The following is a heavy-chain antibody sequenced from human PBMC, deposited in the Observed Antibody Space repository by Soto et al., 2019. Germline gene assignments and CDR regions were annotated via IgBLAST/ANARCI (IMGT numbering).Heavy chain of an antibody. V-gene: IGHV4-59*01. Sequence: SETLSLTCTVSGGSISSYYWSWIRQPPGKGLEWIGYIYYSGSTNYNPSLRSRVTISLDTSKNQFSLRLSSVTAADTAVYYCARDVEGEGGYPSHYYYYYMDVWGKGTTVTVSS. CDR2: IYYSGST. J-gene: IGHJ6*03. CDR1: GGSISSYY. D-gene: IGHD1-26*01. CDR3: ARDVEGEGGYPSHYYYYYMDV.